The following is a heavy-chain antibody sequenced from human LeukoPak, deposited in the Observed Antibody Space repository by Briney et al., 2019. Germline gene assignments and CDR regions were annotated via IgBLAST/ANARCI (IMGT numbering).Heavy chain of an antibody. D-gene: IGHD4-11*01. J-gene: IGHJ4*02. CDR3: ARDLTANIDSSY. V-gene: IGHV1-2*02. Sequence: GASVKVFCKASGYIFTDNYMHWVRQTPGQGLEWIAWINPKTGATAYAQRFQGRITVTSDTSINTAYMDLSSLTSDDTAVFYCARDLTANIDSSYWGQGTLVTVSS. CDR2: INPKTGAT. CDR1: GYIFTDNY.